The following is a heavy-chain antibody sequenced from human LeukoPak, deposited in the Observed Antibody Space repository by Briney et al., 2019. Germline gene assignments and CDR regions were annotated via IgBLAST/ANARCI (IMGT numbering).Heavy chain of an antibody. V-gene: IGHV3-23*01. CDR3: AKMFSSGWSNFDY. J-gene: IGHJ4*02. D-gene: IGHD6-19*01. Sequence: PGGSLRLSCAASGFTFSSIAMSWVRQAPDKGLEWVSTISDSGGSTSYADSVKGRFTISRDNSKNTLYLQMNNLRAEDTAVYYCAKMFSSGWSNFDYWGQGTLVTVSS. CDR2: ISDSGGST. CDR1: GFTFSSIA.